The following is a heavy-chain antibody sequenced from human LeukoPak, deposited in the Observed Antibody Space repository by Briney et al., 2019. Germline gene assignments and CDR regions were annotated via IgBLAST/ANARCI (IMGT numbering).Heavy chain of an antibody. CDR2: ISYDGSNK. CDR3: ARDSGFSGTQRGEY. Sequence: GGSLRLSCAASGFSFSNYAIHWVRQAPGKGLEWVAVISYDGSNKYYADFVKGRFTISRDNSKNTLYLQMNSLRAEDTAVYYCARDSGFSGTQRGEYWGPGTLVTVSS. V-gene: IGHV3-30*04. J-gene: IGHJ4*02. D-gene: IGHD6-6*01. CDR1: GFSFSNYA.